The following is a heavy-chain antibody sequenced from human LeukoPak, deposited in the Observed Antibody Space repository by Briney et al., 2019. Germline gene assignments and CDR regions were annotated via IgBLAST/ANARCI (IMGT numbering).Heavy chain of an antibody. Sequence: SLKVSCKASGGTLTTYSISWVRQAPGQGLEWMGGIIPIFNTINYAQRFQGRVTLTADESTNTAYMGLSSLRSEDTAVYYCARGLSRWSTPTSSYYDRMDVWGQGTTVAVSS. D-gene: IGHD4-23*01. V-gene: IGHV1-69*13. CDR3: ARGLSRWSTPTSSYYDRMDV. CDR2: IIPIFNTI. CDR1: GGTLTTYS. J-gene: IGHJ6*02.